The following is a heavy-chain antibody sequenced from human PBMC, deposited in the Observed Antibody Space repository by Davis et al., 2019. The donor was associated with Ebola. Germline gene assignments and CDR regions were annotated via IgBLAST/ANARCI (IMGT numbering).Heavy chain of an antibody. CDR3: ARGWLRAGMDV. CDR2: TYYSSKWYN. D-gene: IGHD5-18*01. CDR1: GDTVSSTA. Sequence: PSETLSLTCAISGDTVSSTAWNWIRQSPSRGLERLGRTYYSSKWYNDYAVSVKSRITINPDTSKNQFSLQLNSVTPEDTALYYCARGWLRAGMDVWGEGTTVTVSS. J-gene: IGHJ6*04. V-gene: IGHV6-1*01.